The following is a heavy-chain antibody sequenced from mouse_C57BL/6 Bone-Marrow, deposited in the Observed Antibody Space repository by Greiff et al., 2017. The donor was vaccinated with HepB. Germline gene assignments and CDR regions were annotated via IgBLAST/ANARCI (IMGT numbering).Heavy chain of an antibody. V-gene: IGHV1-15*01. CDR2: IDPETGGT. D-gene: IGHD1-1*01. J-gene: IGHJ1*03. Sequence: SGAELVRPGASVTLSCKASGYTFTDYEMHWVKQTPVHGLEWIGAIDPETGGTAYNQKFKGKAILTADKSSSTAYMELRSLTSEDSAVYYCTRDYGSSYDWYFDVWGTGTTVTVSS. CDR1: GYTFTDYE. CDR3: TRDYGSSYDWYFDV.